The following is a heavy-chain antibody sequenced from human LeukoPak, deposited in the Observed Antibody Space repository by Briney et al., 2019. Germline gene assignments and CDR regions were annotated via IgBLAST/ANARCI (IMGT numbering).Heavy chain of an antibody. Sequence: SETLSLTCVVSTYSISSGYSWGWIRQPPGKGLEWIGSMYLSGTTYYNPSLKSRVTISVDESKNQFSLKVRFVTAADTAVYFCAKTDYGHYSGFEVWGQGIMVTVSS. CDR2: MYLSGTT. D-gene: IGHD4-17*01. J-gene: IGHJ3*01. CDR3: AKTDYGHYSGFEV. V-gene: IGHV4-38-2*01. CDR1: TYSISSGYS.